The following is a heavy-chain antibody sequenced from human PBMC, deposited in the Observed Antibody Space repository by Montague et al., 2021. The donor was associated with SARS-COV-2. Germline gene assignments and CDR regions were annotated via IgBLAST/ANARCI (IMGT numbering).Heavy chain of an antibody. CDR2: MNPNSGNT. D-gene: IGHD5-18*01. CDR3: ARGLRVQLWLLGVTEVWFDP. CDR1: GYTFISYD. J-gene: IGHJ5*02. Sequence: SVKVSCKASGYTFISYDINWVRQATGQGLEWMGWMNPNSGNTGYAQKFQGRVTMTRNTSISTAYMELSSLRSEDTAVYYCARGLRVQLWLLGVTEVWFDPWGQGTLVTVSS. V-gene: IGHV1-8*01.